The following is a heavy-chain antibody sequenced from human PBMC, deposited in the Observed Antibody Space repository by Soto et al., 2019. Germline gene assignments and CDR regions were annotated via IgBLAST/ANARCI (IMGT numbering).Heavy chain of an antibody. CDR3: GRGWGIAAPGPNWFDP. V-gene: IGHV1-18*01. CDR1: GYTFTSYG. D-gene: IGHD6-13*01. Sequence: ASVKVSCKASGYTFTSYGISWVRQAPGQGLEWMGWISAYNGGTKYLQKFQGRVTMTRDTSISTVYLELSRLRSDDPAVYYCGRGWGIAAPGPNWFDPWGQGTLVTVSS. CDR2: ISAYNGGT. J-gene: IGHJ5*02.